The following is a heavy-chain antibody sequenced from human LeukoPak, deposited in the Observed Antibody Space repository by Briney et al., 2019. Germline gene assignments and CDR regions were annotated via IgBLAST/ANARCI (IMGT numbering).Heavy chain of an antibody. CDR1: GFIFSNYA. CDR3: AKWGDYDVLTGYYVSDF. CDR2: ISGRSDNT. V-gene: IGHV3-23*01. J-gene: IGHJ4*02. Sequence: GASLRLSCAASGFIFSNYAIYWVRQAPGKGLEWGSAISGRSDNTYYADSVKGRFTLSRDSSKNTLYLQMNSLRADDTAVYYCAKWGDYDVLTGYYVSDFWGQGTLVTVSS. D-gene: IGHD3-9*01.